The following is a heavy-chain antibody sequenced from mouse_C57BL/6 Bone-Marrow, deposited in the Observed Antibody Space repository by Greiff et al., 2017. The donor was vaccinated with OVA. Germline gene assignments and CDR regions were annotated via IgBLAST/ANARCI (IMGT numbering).Heavy chain of an antibody. V-gene: IGHV7-1*01. CDR2: SRNKANDYTT. CDR1: GFTFSDFY. J-gene: IGHJ4*01. CDR3: ARDGGYADMDY. Sequence: DVKLVESGGGLVQSGRSLRLSCATSGFTFSDFYMEWVRQAPGKGLEWIAASRNKANDYTTEYSASVKGRFIVSRDTSQSILYLQMNALRAEDTAIYYCARDGGYADMDYWGQGTSVTVSS. D-gene: IGHD2-2*01.